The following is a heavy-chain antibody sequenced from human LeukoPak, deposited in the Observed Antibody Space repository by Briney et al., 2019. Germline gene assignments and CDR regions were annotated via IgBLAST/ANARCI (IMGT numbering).Heavy chain of an antibody. CDR2: IGGGGDGA. D-gene: IGHD3-10*01. J-gene: IGHJ4*02. CDR3: AKDKGTYYYGSGSYPI. Sequence: PGGSLRLSCAASGFTFSHYAMRWVRQAPGKGLEWLSEIGGGGDGAYHADSVKGRFTISRDNSKNTLYLQMNSLRAEDTAVYYCAKDKGTYYYGSGSYPIWGQGTLVTVSS. CDR1: GFTFSHYA. V-gene: IGHV3-23*01.